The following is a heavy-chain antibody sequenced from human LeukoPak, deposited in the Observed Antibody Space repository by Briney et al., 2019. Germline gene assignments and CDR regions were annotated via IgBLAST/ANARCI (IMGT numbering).Heavy chain of an antibody. CDR1: GVTFSSYV. J-gene: IGHJ4*02. D-gene: IGHD5-18*01. CDR3: AKDSGGYSYGYFQSFDY. Sequence: GGSLRLSCEASGVTFSSYVMSWVRQAPGKGPEWVSAISGSGGSTYYADSVKGRFTISRDNSKNTLYLQMNSLRAEDTAVYYCAKDSGGYSYGYFQSFDYWGQGTLVTVSS. CDR2: ISGSGGST. V-gene: IGHV3-23*01.